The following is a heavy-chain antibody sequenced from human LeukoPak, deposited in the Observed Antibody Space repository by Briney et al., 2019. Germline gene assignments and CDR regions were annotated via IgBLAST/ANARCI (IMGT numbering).Heavy chain of an antibody. CDR2: IYYSGST. J-gene: IGHJ4*02. Sequence: SETLSLTCTVSGVSISSYYWSWIRQPPGKGLEWIGYIYYSGSTNYNPSLKSRVTISVDTSKNQFSLKLSSVTAADTAVYYCARDRGADSSGYYSPFDFDYWGQGTLVTVSS. V-gene: IGHV4-59*01. D-gene: IGHD3-22*01. CDR1: GVSISSYY. CDR3: ARDRGADSSGYYSPFDFDY.